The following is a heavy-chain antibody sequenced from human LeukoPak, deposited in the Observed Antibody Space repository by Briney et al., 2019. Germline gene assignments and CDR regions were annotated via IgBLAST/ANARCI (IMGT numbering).Heavy chain of an antibody. J-gene: IGHJ4*02. CDR1: GGSFSGSY. CDR3: ATRKLGNDY. D-gene: IGHD7-27*01. CDR2: INHSGST. Sequence: SETLSLTCAVYGGSFSGSYWSWIRQPPGKGLEWIGEINHSGSTNYNPSLKSRVTISVDTSKNQFSLKLYSVTAADTAVYYCATRKLGNDYWGQGTLVTVSS. V-gene: IGHV4-34*01.